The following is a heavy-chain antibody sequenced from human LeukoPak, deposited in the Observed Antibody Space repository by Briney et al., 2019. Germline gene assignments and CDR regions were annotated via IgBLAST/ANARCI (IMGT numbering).Heavy chain of an antibody. D-gene: IGHD6-13*01. CDR2: ISAYNGNI. J-gene: IGHJ5*02. CDR3: ARDPSQQLTRVWFDP. Sequence: ASVKVSCKASGYTFTSYGISWVRQAPGQGLEWMGWISAYNGNINYAQKLQGRVTMTTDTSTSTAYMELRSLRSDDTAVYYCARDPSQQLTRVWFDPWGQGTLVTVSS. CDR1: GYTFTSYG. V-gene: IGHV1-18*04.